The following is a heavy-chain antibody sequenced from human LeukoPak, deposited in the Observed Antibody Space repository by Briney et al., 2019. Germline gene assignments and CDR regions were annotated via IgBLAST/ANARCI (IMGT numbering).Heavy chain of an antibody. V-gene: IGHV3-53*04. J-gene: IGHJ6*02. CDR1: GFTVSSNY. D-gene: IGHD3-10*01. CDR2: IYSGGST. CDR3: ARDIRHYYGSGSYYNPPFSDYCYYGMDV. Sequence: GGSLRLSCAASGFTVSSNYMSWVRQAPGKGLEWVSVIYSGGSTYYADSVKGRFTISRHNSKNTLYLQMNSLRAEDTAVYYCARDIRHYYGSGSYYNPPFSDYCYYGMDVWGQGTTVTVSS.